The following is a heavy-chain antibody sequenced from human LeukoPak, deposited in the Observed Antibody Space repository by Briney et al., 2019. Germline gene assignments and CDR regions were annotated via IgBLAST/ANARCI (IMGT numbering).Heavy chain of an antibody. V-gene: IGHV4-39*07. D-gene: IGHD3-10*01. Sequence: SETLSLTCTVSGGSISSSSCYWGWIRQPPGKGLEWIGSIYYSGSTYYNPSLKSRVTISVDTSKNQFSLKLSSVTAADTAVYYCARYYYGSGSHVRAFDIWGQGTMVTVSS. J-gene: IGHJ3*02. CDR3: ARYYYGSGSHVRAFDI. CDR1: GGSISSSSCY. CDR2: IYYSGST.